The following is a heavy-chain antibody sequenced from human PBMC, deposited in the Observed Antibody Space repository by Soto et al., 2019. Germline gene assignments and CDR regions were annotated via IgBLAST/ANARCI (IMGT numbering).Heavy chain of an antibody. CDR1: GGSISSRNYY. CDR3: ARKYSAGWSHYFDY. CDR2: IYYSGST. J-gene: IGHJ4*02. Sequence: SETLSLTCTVSGGSISSRNYYWGWIRQPPGKGLEWIGSIYYSGSTYYNPSLKSRVTISVDTSKSQFSLKLDSVTAADTAVYYCARKYSAGWSHYFDYWGPGTMVTVYS. D-gene: IGHD6-19*01. V-gene: IGHV4-39*01.